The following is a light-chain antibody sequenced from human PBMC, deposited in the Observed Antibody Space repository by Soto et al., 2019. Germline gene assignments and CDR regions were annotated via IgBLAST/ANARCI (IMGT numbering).Light chain of an antibody. CDR1: SSDVAAYNF. J-gene: IGLJ2*01. Sequence: QSVLTQPASMSGSPGQSITISCTGTSSDVAAYNFVSWYQHHPGKAPKLMISDVSHRPSGVSSRFSGSKSGNTASLTISGLPAEDEADYYCSSYTPSSTQVFGGGTKVTVL. CDR3: SSYTPSSTQV. V-gene: IGLV2-14*01. CDR2: DVS.